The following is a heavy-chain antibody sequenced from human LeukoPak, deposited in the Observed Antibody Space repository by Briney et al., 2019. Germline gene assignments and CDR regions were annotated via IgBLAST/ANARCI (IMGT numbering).Heavy chain of an antibody. CDR2: IRYDGSNK. Sequence: PGGSLRLSCAASGFTFSSYGMHWVRQAPGKGLEWVAFIRYDGSNKYYADSVKGRFTISRDNSKNTLYLQMNSLRAEDTAVYYCAKESRRGQQLVYYFDYWGQGTLVTVSS. J-gene: IGHJ4*02. D-gene: IGHD6-13*01. CDR3: AKESRRGQQLVYYFDY. CDR1: GFTFSSYG. V-gene: IGHV3-30*02.